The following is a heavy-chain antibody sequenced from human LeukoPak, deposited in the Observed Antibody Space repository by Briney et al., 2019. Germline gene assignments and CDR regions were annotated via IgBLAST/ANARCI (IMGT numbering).Heavy chain of an antibody. V-gene: IGHV4-39*01. CDR3: ARRWLAANAFDV. D-gene: IGHD2-15*01. J-gene: IGHJ3*01. CDR2: MYHSGST. CDR1: GGSISSSSYY. Sequence: SETLSLTCTVSGGSISSSSYYWGWIRQPPGKGLEWIGSMYHSGSTYYNPSLKSRVTISVDTSKNEFSLKLSSVTAADTAVYYCARRWLAANAFDVWGQGTMVTVSS.